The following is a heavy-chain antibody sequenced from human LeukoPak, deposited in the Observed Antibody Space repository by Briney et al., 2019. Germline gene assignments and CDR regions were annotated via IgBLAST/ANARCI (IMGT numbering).Heavy chain of an antibody. CDR2: ITPNDGRP. CDR1: GYTFTTYY. Sequence: ASVKVSCKTSGYTFTTYYIHWIRQAPGQGLERMGVITPNDGRPTYAQKFQGRVTVTMDTATSAVYVELGSLESDDTAIYYCARDQLQVWFMVGRCDYWGQGTLVSVSS. CDR3: ARDQLQVWFMVGRCDY. D-gene: IGHD2-8*01. J-gene: IGHJ4*02. V-gene: IGHV1-46*01.